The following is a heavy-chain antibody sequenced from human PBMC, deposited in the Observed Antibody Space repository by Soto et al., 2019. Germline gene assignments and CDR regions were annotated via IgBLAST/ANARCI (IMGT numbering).Heavy chain of an antibody. CDR2: IYPGDSRT. V-gene: IGHV5-51*01. D-gene: IGHD3-9*01. J-gene: IGHJ5*02. CDR3: TSDVYYVDAYNISYR. CDR1: GHSFTTYW. Sequence: GHSFTTYWIAWVRQMPGKGLEWMGIIYPGDSRTTYSPSFQGQVIISADKSINTAYLQWSSLKASDPAMYNCTSDVYYVDAYNISYRWRHVTIVIVSS.